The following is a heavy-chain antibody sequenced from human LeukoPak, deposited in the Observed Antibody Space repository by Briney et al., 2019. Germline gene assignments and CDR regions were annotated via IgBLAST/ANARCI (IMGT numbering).Heavy chain of an antibody. Sequence: GGSLRPSRAASGFTFTKFAVSGVRQAPGKGLEWVSVISGTGAFTYYADSVKGRFTISRDNSKNTLYLQMNSLRAEDTAVYYCAKNVGFCSGFTCYKPLDSWGQGTLVTVSS. D-gene: IGHD2-15*01. J-gene: IGHJ4*02. CDR2: ISGTGAFT. CDR1: GFTFTKFA. V-gene: IGHV3-23*01. CDR3: AKNVGFCSGFTCYKPLDS.